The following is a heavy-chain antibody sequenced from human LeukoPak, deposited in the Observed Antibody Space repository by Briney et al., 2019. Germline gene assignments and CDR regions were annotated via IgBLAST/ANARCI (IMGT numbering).Heavy chain of an antibody. CDR3: ARAGVVPAAINRALDI. CDR1: GGSIISGDYY. Sequence: SETLSLTCIVSGGSIISGDYYWSWIRQPPGKGLEWIGYIYHNGDTYYNPSLKSRVSISVDTSKNQFSLKLSSVTAADTAVYYCARAGVVPAAINRALDIWGQGSVVTVSS. J-gene: IGHJ3*02. V-gene: IGHV4-30-4*08. D-gene: IGHD2-2*02. CDR2: IYHNGDT.